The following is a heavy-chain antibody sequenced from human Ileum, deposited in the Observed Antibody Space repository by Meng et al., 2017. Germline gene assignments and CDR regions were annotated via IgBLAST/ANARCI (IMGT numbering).Heavy chain of an antibody. J-gene: IGHJ4*02. D-gene: IGHD5-18*01. CDR3: TRVKDTTVVEFSEKFDY. CDR1: GYTCATYG. Sequence: QVQLVEAGAEVEEHGASLKVSGKASGYTCATYGITWVRQAPGKGLEWMGWINTDTGKTNYAQKLQDRVTMTTDRSTSTAYMELSRLTSDDTAVYFCTRVKDTTVVEFSEKFDYWGQGTLVTVSS. CDR2: INTDTGKT. V-gene: IGHV1-18*01.